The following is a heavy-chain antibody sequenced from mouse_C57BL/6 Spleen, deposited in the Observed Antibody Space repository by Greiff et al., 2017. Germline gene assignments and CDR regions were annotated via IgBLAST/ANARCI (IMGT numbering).Heavy chain of an antibody. CDR2: INPSTGGT. D-gene: IGHD2-3*01. Sequence: VQLQQSGPELVKPGASVKISCKASGYSFTGYYMNWVKQSPEKSLEWIGEINPSTGGTTYNQKFKAKATLTVDKSSSTAYMQLKSLTSEDSAVYYCARGLLRGAMDYWGQGTSVTVSS. J-gene: IGHJ4*01. CDR3: ARGLLRGAMDY. V-gene: IGHV1-42*01. CDR1: GYSFTGYY.